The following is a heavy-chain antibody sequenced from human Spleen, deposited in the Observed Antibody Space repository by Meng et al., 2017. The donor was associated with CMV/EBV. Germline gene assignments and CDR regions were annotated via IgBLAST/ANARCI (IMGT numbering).Heavy chain of an antibody. J-gene: IGHJ5*02. Sequence: CAISGDSILSNSAAWNWIRQSPSRGLEWLGRTYYRSKWFNDYAVSAKSRITISPDTSKNQFSLQLNSVTPEDMAVYYCARESTGLSPWGQGTLVTVSS. V-gene: IGHV6-1*01. CDR3: ARESTGLSP. CDR1: GDSILSNSAA. D-gene: IGHD1-1*01. CDR2: TYYRSKWFN.